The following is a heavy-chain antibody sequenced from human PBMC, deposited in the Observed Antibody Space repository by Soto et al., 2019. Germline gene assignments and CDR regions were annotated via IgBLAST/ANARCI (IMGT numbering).Heavy chain of an antibody. Sequence: PSETLSLTSTVSGCSISSYYWSWIRQPPGKGLEWIGYIYYSGSTNYNPSLKSRVTISVDTSKNQFSLKLSSVTAADTAVYYCARGSRGWDFYYYYYYGMDVWGQGTTVTVSS. V-gene: IGHV4-59*01. CDR2: IYYSGST. J-gene: IGHJ6*02. D-gene: IGHD6-19*01. CDR3: ARGSRGWDFYYYYYYGMDV. CDR1: GCSISSYY.